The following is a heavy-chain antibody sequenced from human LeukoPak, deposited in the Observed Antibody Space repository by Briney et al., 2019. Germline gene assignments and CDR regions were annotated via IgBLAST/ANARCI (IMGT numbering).Heavy chain of an antibody. D-gene: IGHD6-13*01. Sequence: SVKVSCKASGGTFSSYAISRVRQAPGQGLEWMGGIIPIFGTANYAQKFQGRVTITTDESTSTAYMELSSLRSEDTAVYYCARVEGIAGYYYYMDVWGKGTTVTVSS. CDR2: IIPIFGTA. V-gene: IGHV1-69*05. J-gene: IGHJ6*03. CDR1: GGTFSSYA. CDR3: ARVEGIAGYYYYMDV.